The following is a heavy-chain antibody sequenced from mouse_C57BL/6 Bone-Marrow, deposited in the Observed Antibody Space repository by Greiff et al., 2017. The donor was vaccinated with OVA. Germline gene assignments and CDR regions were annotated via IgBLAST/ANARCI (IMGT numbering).Heavy chain of an antibody. CDR1: GYTFTSYW. CDR2: IDPSDSYT. J-gene: IGHJ2*01. CDR3: ARCCGPDY. Sequence: VQLQQPGAELVRPGPSVKLSCKASGYTFTSYWMHWVKQRPGQGLEWIGVIDPSDSYTNYNQKFKGKATLTVDTSSSTAYMQLSSLTSEDSAVYYCARCCGPDYWGQGTTLTVSS. V-gene: IGHV1-59*01.